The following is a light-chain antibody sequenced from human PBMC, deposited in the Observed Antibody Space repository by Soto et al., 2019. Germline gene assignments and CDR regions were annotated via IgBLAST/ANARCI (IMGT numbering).Light chain of an antibody. J-gene: IGKJ1*01. CDR3: QQYGRSPRT. V-gene: IGKV3-20*01. CDR2: GAS. Sequence: EIVLTQSPGTLSLSPGERATLSCRTSQSFSTSYLAWYQQKPGQAPRLLIYGASNRATGIPDRFSGGGSGTDFTLTISRLEPEDFAVYYCQQYGRSPRTFGQGTKVEIK. CDR1: QSFSTSY.